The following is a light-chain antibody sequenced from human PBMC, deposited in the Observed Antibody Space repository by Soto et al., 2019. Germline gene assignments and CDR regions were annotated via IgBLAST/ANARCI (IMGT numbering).Light chain of an antibody. CDR2: EVN. V-gene: IGLV2-18*02. J-gene: IGLJ1*01. CDR3: SSYSSSSTYV. CDR1: SSDVGSYNR. Sequence: QSVLTQPPSVSGSPGQSVTISCTGTSSDVGSYNRVSWYQQPPDTAPKLMIYEVNYRPSGVPDRFSGSKSGNTASLTISGLQAEDEADYYCSSYSSSSTYVFGTGTKVTVL.